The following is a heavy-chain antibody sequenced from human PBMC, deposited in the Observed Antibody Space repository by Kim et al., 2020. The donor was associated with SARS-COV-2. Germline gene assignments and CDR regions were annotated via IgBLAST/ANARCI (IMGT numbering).Heavy chain of an antibody. Sequence: GGSLRLSCAASGFTFSDYYMSWIRQAPGKGLEWVSYISSSGSTIYYADSVKGRFTISRDNAKNSLYLQMNSLRAEDTAVYYCARDYYDSSGYYYEGFDYWGQGTLVTVSS. J-gene: IGHJ4*02. CDR3: ARDYYDSSGYYYEGFDY. CDR1: GFTFSDYY. D-gene: IGHD3-22*01. V-gene: IGHV3-11*01. CDR2: ISSSGSTI.